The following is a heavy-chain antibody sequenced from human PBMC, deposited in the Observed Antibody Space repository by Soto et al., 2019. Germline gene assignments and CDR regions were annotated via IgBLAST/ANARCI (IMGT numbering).Heavy chain of an antibody. V-gene: IGHV1-18*01. D-gene: IGHD2-8*01. Sequence: HVQLVQSGAEVKTPGASVKVSCKASGYTFTSYGINWVRQAPGQGLECMGWISAYNGNTNYAQKLQGRVTKTTDTSTSTAYMELRSLRSDDTAVYYWARSMVYATPYYYGMDVWGRGTTVTVSS. CDR2: ISAYNGNT. J-gene: IGHJ6*02. CDR1: GYTFTSYG. CDR3: ARSMVYATPYYYGMDV.